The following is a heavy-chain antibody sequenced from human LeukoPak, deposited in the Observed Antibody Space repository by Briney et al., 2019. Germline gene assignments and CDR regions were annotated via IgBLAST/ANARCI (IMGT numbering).Heavy chain of an antibody. CDR3: AKDSRGGYYYDSSGYYGGDAFDI. D-gene: IGHD3-22*01. CDR2: IYSGGST. Sequence: PGGSLRLSCAASGFTVSSNYMSWVRQAPGKGLEWVSVIYSGGSTYYADSVKGRFTISRDNSKNTLYLQMNSLRAEDTAVYYCAKDSRGGYYYDSSGYYGGDAFDIWGQGTMVTVSS. CDR1: GFTVSSNY. J-gene: IGHJ3*02. V-gene: IGHV3-53*01.